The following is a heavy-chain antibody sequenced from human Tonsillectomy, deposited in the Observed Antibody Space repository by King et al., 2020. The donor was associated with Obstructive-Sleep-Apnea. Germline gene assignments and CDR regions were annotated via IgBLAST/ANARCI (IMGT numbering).Heavy chain of an antibody. V-gene: IGHV2-5*02. Sequence: ITLKESGPTLVKPTQTLTLTCTFSGFSLSTSGVGVGWIRQPPGKALEWLALIYWVVDKRYSPSLKRMHITKDTSKNQVVLTMTNMDPVDTATYYCAHVDDYGGNLSWGQGTLVTVSS. CDR3: AHVDDYGGNLS. J-gene: IGHJ5*02. CDR2: IYWVVDK. CDR1: GFSLSTSGVG. D-gene: IGHD4-23*01.